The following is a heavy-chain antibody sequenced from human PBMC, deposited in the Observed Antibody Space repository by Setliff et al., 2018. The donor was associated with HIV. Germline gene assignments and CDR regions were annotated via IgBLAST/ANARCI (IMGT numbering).Heavy chain of an antibody. Sequence: SVKVSCKASGGTFSSYAISWVRQAPGQGLEWMGGIIPIFGTANYVQKFQGRVTITTDESTSTAYMELSSLRSEDTAVYYCARAPYSSSWGLDYWGQGTLVTVSS. CDR2: IIPIFGTA. CDR1: GGTFSSYA. V-gene: IGHV1-69*05. D-gene: IGHD6-13*01. CDR3: ARAPYSSSWGLDY. J-gene: IGHJ4*02.